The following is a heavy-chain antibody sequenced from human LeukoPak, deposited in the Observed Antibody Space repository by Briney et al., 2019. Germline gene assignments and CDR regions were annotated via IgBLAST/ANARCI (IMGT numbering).Heavy chain of an antibody. CDR1: GGTFSSYA. CDR2: IIPIFGTA. CDR3: ARDEYSSGSDLDY. V-gene: IGHV1-69*05. Sequence: ASVKVSCKASGGTFSSYAISWVRQAPGQGLEWMGGIIPIFGTANYAQKFQGRVTMTTDTSTSTAYMELRSLRSDDTAVYYCARDEYSSGSDLDYWGQGTLVTVSS. J-gene: IGHJ4*02. D-gene: IGHD6-19*01.